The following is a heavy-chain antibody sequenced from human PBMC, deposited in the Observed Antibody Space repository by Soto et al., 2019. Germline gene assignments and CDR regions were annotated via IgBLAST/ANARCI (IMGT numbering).Heavy chain of an antibody. CDR2: ISGDGKAT. CDR1: GFTISSSA. CDR3: AKITRS. D-gene: IGHD3-3*01. J-gene: IGHJ5*02. Sequence: EVQVLESGGGLVQPGGSLRLSCAASGFTISSSAMTWVRQAPGKGLEWISSISGDGKATYYADSVKGRFTISRDSSKTTLYLQMNGLRVEDTATYFCAKITRSWSRGTLVTVAS. V-gene: IGHV3-23*01.